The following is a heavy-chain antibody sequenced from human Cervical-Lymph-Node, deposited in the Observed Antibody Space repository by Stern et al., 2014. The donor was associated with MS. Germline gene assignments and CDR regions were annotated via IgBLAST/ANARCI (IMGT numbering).Heavy chain of an antibody. V-gene: IGHV4-30-4*01. Sequence: QLQLQESGPGLVKPSETLSLTCTVSGDSINSGDFHWSWVRPSPGKGLEWIGYIYYSGRNYNNPSLKSRVTMSIDTSTNQFSLNLTSVTAADTALYFCARMKTGLRENRGFDFWGQGTQVTVSS. CDR3: ARMKTGLRENRGFDF. CDR1: GDSINSGDFH. J-gene: IGHJ4*02. D-gene: IGHD4-17*01. CDR2: IYYSGRN.